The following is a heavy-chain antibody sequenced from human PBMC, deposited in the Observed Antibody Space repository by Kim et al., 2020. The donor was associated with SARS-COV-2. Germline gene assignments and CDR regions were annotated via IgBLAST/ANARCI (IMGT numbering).Heavy chain of an antibody. D-gene: IGHD3-22*01. CDR1: GYTFTSYG. V-gene: IGHV1-18*01. J-gene: IGHJ6*02. Sequence: ASVKVSCKASGYTFTSYGISWVRQAPGQGLEWMGWISAYNGNTNYAQKLQGRVTMTTDTSTSTAYMELRSLRSDDTAVYYCARDYYYDSSGYSYYYYYGMDVWVQGTTVTVSS. CDR3: ARDYYYDSSGYSYYYYYGMDV. CDR2: ISAYNGNT.